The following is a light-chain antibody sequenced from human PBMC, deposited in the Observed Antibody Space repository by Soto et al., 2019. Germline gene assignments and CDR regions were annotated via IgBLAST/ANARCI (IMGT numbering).Light chain of an antibody. CDR1: QSISTY. CDR3: QQSYNMPIT. V-gene: IGKV1-39*01. J-gene: IGKJ5*01. CDR2: AAS. Sequence: DIPMTQSPSSLSASVGDRVTVTCRASQSISTYLNWYQQKPGTAPKLLIYAASSLQGGVPSRFSGSGSGTDFTLTISSLQPEDFAIYYCQQSYNMPITFGQGTRLEIK.